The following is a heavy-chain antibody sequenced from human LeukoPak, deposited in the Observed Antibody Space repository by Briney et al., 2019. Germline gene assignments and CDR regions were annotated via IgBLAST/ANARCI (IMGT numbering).Heavy chain of an antibody. D-gene: IGHD3-22*01. Sequence: ASVKLSFTGSGYSLTLLSLHWVRQAPGTGLEWMGGCDHEDGATNYPPTYQGRVTMTEDTTTDTAYMKLSSLSAEDTAVYYCTDSSGYHDGDFDIWGQGTMVTVAS. CDR3: TDSSGYHDGDFDI. J-gene: IGHJ3*02. CDR2: CDHEDGAT. CDR1: GYSLTLLS. V-gene: IGHV1-24*01.